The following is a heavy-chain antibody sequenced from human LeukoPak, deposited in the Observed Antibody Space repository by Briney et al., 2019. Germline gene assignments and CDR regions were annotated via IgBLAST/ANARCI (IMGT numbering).Heavy chain of an antibody. J-gene: IGHJ6*03. Sequence: SETLSLTCTVSGGSISSGGYYWSWIRQHPGKGLEWIGYIYYSGSTYYNPSLKSRVTISVDTSKNQFSLKLSSVTAADTAVYYCARDLVVYAISGYYYYMDVWGKGTTVTVSS. V-gene: IGHV4-31*03. D-gene: IGHD2-8*01. CDR1: GGSISSGGYY. CDR3: ARDLVVYAISGYYYYMDV. CDR2: IYYSGST.